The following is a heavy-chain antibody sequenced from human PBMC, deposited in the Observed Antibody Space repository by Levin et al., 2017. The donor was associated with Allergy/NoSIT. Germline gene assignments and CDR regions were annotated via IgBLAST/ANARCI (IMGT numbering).Heavy chain of an antibody. CDR2: INWNGGST. Sequence: GGSLRLSCAASGFTFDDYGMSWVRQAPGKGLEWVSGINWNGGSTGYADSVKGRFTISRDNAKNSLFLQMNSLRVEDTALYYCARSYYGSGSPDISAPPDYWGQGTLVTVSS. V-gene: IGHV3-20*04. CDR1: GFTFDDYG. J-gene: IGHJ4*02. D-gene: IGHD3-10*01. CDR3: ARSYYGSGSPDISAPPDY.